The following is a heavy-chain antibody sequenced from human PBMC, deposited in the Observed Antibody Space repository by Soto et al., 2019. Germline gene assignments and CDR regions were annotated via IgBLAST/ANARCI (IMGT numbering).Heavy chain of an antibody. D-gene: IGHD2-2*01. CDR2: VYYSGNN. V-gene: IGHV4-39*01. CDR1: GGSISTSSYY. J-gene: IGHJ3*02. CDR3: AIHPRYASNTWDESFDI. Sequence: QLQLQESGPGLVQPSETLSLTCTVSGGSISTSSYYWDWVRQPPGKGLEWMGNVYYSGNNHYNPSLESRGTMSIYTSKNQFSLRLSSVTAADAAIYYCAIHPRYASNTWDESFDIWGQGTMVTVSS.